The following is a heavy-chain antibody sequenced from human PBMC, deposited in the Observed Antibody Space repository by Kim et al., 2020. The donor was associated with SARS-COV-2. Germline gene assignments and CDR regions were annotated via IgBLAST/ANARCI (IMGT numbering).Heavy chain of an antibody. CDR2: ISGSGGST. D-gene: IGHD3-10*01. CDR3: AKPALGFGELSSYYYGMDV. J-gene: IGHJ6*02. V-gene: IGHV3-23*01. CDR1: GFTFSSYA. Sequence: GGSLRLSCAASGFTFSSYAMSWVRQAPGKGLEWVSAISGSGGSTYYADSVKGRFTISRDNSKNTLYLQMNSLRAEDTAVYYCAKPALGFGELSSYYYGMDVWGQGTTVTVSS.